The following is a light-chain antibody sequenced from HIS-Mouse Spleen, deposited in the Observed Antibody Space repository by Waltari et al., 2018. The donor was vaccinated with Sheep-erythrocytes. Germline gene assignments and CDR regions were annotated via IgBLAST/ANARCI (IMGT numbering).Light chain of an antibody. J-gene: IGLJ3*02. Sequence: QSALTQPASVSGSPGQPITISCTGTSSDVGVYNLVPWYQQHPGKAPKLMIYEGSKRPSGVSNRFSGSKSGNTASLTISGLQAEDEADYYCCSYAGSSTPWVFGGGTKLTVL. CDR3: CSYAGSSTPWV. CDR1: SSDVGVYNL. V-gene: IGLV2-23*01. CDR2: EGS.